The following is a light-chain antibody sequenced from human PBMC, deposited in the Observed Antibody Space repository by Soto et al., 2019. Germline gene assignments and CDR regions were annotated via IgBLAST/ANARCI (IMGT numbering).Light chain of an antibody. CDR3: QQYGSSPVT. Sequence: DIVFTPSPGTLSFSPGGRATLSRQASQSVSSSYLAWYQQKPGQAPRLLIYGASSRATGIPDRFSGSGSGTDFTLTISRLEPEDFAVYYCQQYGSSPVTFGQGTKVDIK. CDR1: QSVSSSY. J-gene: IGKJ1*01. CDR2: GAS. V-gene: IGKV3-20*01.